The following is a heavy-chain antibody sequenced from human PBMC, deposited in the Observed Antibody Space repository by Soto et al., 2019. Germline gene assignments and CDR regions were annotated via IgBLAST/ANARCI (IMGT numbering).Heavy chain of an antibody. V-gene: IGHV1-2*02. CDR2: ISPKSGGT. CDR3: GRGRSGELVVFY. CDR1: GYTFTGYY. Sequence: QVQLVQSGAEVKESGASVKVSCKASGYTFTGYYIHWVRQAPGQGLEWVGEISPKSGGTRYAQKFQGRVTMTKDTSFTKVYMELSNLSPDATAVYYCGRGRSGELVVFYWGQGTLVTVHS. J-gene: IGHJ4*02. D-gene: IGHD1-7*01.